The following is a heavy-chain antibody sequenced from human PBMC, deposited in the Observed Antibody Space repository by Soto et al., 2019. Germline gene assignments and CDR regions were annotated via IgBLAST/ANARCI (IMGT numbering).Heavy chain of an antibody. CDR2: MNPNSGNT. V-gene: IGHV1-8*01. D-gene: IGHD4-17*01. J-gene: IGHJ6*03. CDR3: ARGSNNYGDGSYYYYMDV. CDR1: GYTFTSYD. Sequence: ASVKVSCKASGYTFTSYDINWVRQATGQGLEWMGWMNPNSGNTGYVQKFQGRVTMTRNTSISTAYMELSSLRSEDTAVYYCARGSNNYGDGSYYYYMDVWGKGTTVTVSS.